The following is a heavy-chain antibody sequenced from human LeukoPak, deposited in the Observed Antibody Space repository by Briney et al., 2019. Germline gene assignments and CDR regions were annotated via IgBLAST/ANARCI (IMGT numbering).Heavy chain of an antibody. D-gene: IGHD2-2*01. CDR2: IQSNGNEK. CDR1: GFTFSDYA. J-gene: IGHJ4*02. CDR3: ARGFTSWPQGPYHFDY. V-gene: IGHV3-30*02. Sequence: PGGSLRLSCAVSGFTFSDYAMHWVRQAPGKGLEWVASIQSNGNEKYSSDSLKGRFTISRDNSKNTLYLQMNTVRPEDTAVFYWARGFTSWPQGPYHFDYWGQGILITVSS.